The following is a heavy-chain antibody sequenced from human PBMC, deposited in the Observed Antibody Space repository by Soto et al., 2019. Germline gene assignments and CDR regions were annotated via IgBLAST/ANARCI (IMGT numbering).Heavy chain of an antibody. J-gene: IGHJ4*02. D-gene: IGHD1-26*01. V-gene: IGHV1-3*01. CDR2: INAGNGNT. CDR3: ARGLAPYYFCDY. CDR1: GYTFTSYA. Sequence: ASVKVSCKASGYTFTSYAMHWVRQAPGQRLEWMGWINAGNGNTKYSQKFQGRVTITRDTSASTAYMELSSLRSEDTAVYYCARGLAPYYFCDYWGLGTLVTVSS.